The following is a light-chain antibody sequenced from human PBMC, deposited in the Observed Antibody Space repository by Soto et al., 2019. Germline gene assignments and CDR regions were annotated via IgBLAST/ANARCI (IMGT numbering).Light chain of an antibody. Sequence: DIVMTQSPDSLAVSLGERATINCKPSQSVLYSSNNKNYLAWYQQKPGQPPKLLIYWASTRASGAPDRFSGSGSGTDFTLTISSLQAEDVAVYFCRQYYNTPITFGQGTRLEIK. CDR2: WAS. V-gene: IGKV4-1*01. CDR3: RQYYNTPIT. J-gene: IGKJ5*01. CDR1: QSVLYSSNNKNY.